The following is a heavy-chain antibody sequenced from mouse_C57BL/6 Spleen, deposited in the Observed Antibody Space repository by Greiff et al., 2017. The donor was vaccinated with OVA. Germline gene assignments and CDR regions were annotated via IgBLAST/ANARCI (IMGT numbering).Heavy chain of an antibody. Sequence: EVQLQQSGPELVKPGASVKISCKASGYTFTDYYMNWVKQSHGKSLEWIGDINPNNGGTSYNQKFKGKATLTVDKSSSTAYMELRSLTSEDSAVYYCANYYGSSYWFAYWGQGTLVTVSA. D-gene: IGHD1-1*01. J-gene: IGHJ3*01. CDR3: ANYYGSSYWFAY. CDR2: INPNNGGT. V-gene: IGHV1-26*01. CDR1: GYTFTDYY.